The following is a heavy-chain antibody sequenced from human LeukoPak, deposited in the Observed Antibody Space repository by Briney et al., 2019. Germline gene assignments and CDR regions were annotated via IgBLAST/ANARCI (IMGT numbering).Heavy chain of an antibody. D-gene: IGHD1-7*01. CDR1: SGSFSGYY. Sequence: SETLSLTCAVYSGSFSGYYWSWIRQPPGKGLEWIGEINHSGSTNYNPSLKSRVTISVDTSKNQFSLKLSSVTAADTAVYYCARGSGITGTTQGGDYWGQGTLVTVSS. CDR3: ARGSGITGTTQGGDY. J-gene: IGHJ4*02. V-gene: IGHV4-34*01. CDR2: INHSGST.